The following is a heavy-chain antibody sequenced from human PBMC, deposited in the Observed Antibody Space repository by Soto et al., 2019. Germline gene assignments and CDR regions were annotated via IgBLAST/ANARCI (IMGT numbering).Heavy chain of an antibody. CDR2: IIPLFGTP. Sequence: QVQLVQSGAEVKKPGSSVKVSCKASGGIFSTYAISWLRQAPGQGLEWMGGIIPLFGTPNYAQRFQGRVTMTGDESTSTADMELSRRRSEDTAVYYGARDRDDYGSGNYYNRGDLWGQGTLVTVSS. J-gene: IGHJ4*02. V-gene: IGHV1-69*01. D-gene: IGHD3-10*01. CDR1: GGIFSTYA. CDR3: ARDRDDYGSGNYYNRGDL.